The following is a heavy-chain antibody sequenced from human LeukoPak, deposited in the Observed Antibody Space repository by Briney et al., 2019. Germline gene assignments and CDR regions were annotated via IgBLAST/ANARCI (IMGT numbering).Heavy chain of an antibody. Sequence: GGSLRLSCAASGFTFSSYGMHWVRQAPGKGLEWVAVISYDGSNKYYADSVKGRFTISRDNSKNTLYLQMNSLRAEDTAVYYCAKDRRVDYYYMDVWGKGTTVTVSS. J-gene: IGHJ6*03. D-gene: IGHD3-3*01. CDR1: GFTFSSYG. CDR2: ISYDGSNK. CDR3: AKDRRVDYYYMDV. V-gene: IGHV3-30*18.